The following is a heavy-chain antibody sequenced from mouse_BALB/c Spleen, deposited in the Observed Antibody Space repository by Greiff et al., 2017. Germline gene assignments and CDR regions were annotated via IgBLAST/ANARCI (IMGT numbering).Heavy chain of an antibody. Sequence: EVQLVESGGGLVQPGGSLKLSCAASGFTFSSYTMSWVRQTPEKRLEWVAYISNGGGSTYYPDTVKGRFTISRDNAKNTLYLQMSSLKSEDTAMYYCARQGDYRYDEAMDYWGQGTSVTVSS. CDR1: GFTFSSYT. CDR2: ISNGGGST. J-gene: IGHJ4*01. V-gene: IGHV5-12-2*01. CDR3: ARQGDYRYDEAMDY. D-gene: IGHD2-14*01.